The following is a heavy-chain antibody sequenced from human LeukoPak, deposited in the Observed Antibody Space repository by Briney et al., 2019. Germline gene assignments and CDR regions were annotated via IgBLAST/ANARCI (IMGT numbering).Heavy chain of an antibody. CDR2: INHSGST. J-gene: IGHJ5*02. CDR1: GGSFSGYY. D-gene: IGHD4-23*01. CDR3: ARGVYRYGGKGYWFDP. V-gene: IGHV4-34*01. Sequence: SETLSLTCAVYGGSFSGYYWSWIRQPPGKGLEWIGEINHSGSTNYNPSLKSRVTISVDTSKNQFSLKLSSVTAADTAVYYCARGVYRYGGKGYWFDPWGQGTLVTVSS.